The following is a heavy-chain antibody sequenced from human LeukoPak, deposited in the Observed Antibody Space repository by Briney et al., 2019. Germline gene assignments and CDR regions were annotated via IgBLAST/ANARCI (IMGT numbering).Heavy chain of an antibody. Sequence: ASVKVSCKASGYTFTSYGINWVRQAPGQGLEWMGWISAYNGDTNYAQKLQGRVTMTTDTSTSTAYMELRSLRSDDTAVYYCAILGYYYDQVDYWGQGTLVTVSS. J-gene: IGHJ4*02. CDR1: GYTFTSYG. CDR3: AILGYYYDQVDY. D-gene: IGHD3-22*01. CDR2: ISAYNGDT. V-gene: IGHV1-18*01.